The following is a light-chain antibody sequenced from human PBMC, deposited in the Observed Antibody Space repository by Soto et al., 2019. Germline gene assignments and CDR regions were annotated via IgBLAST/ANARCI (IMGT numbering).Light chain of an antibody. CDR1: QTIIQW. V-gene: IGKV1-5*03. J-gene: IGKJ1*01. CDR3: QQYNSYSWT. CDR2: KAS. Sequence: DIKMNQSPSALSAYVGDRVIITCRAGQTIIQWLAWYQQKPGGAPKLLIYKASSLESGVPSRFSGSGSGTEFTLTISSLQPDDFATYYCQQYNSYSWTFGQVTMV.